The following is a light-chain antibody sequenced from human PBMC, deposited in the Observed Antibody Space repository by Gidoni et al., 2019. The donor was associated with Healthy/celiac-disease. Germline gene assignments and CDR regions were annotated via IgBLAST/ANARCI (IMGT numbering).Light chain of an antibody. Sequence: DIQMTQSTSSLSASVGDRVTITCRASESISSYLNWYQQKQGKAPKLLIYAASSLQSGVPSRFSGSGSGTDFTLTISSLQPEDFATYYYQQSYSTPLTFGGGTKVEIK. V-gene: IGKV1-39*01. CDR3: QQSYSTPLT. CDR1: ESISSY. J-gene: IGKJ4*01. CDR2: AAS.